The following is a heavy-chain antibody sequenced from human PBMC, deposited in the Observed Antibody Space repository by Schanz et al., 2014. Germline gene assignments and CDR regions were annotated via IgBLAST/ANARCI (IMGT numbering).Heavy chain of an antibody. J-gene: IGHJ5*02. CDR2: ISSSSSTI. CDR3: ARPALWFGDNCFDP. D-gene: IGHD3-10*01. Sequence: EVQLVESGGGLVKPGGSLRLSCAASGFTFSDAWMSWVRQAPGKGLEWVAYISSSSSTIHYADSVKGRFTISRDNAKNTLYLQMNSLRAEDTAVYYCARPALWFGDNCFDPWGQGTLVTVSS. CDR1: GFTFSDAW. V-gene: IGHV3-48*04.